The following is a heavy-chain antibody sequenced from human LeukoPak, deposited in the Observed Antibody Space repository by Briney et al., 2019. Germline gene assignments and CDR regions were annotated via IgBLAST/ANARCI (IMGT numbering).Heavy chain of an antibody. CDR2: IYTGGSI. Sequence: SETLSLTCTVSGGPISNYYGIWIRQPAGEGLEWIGRIYTGGSIDSNPSLKSRVTMSVDTSKNQFSLKLSSVTAADTAVYFCARLYSDSWSRVDPWGQGTLVTVSS. V-gene: IGHV4-4*07. CDR3: ARLYSDSWSRVDP. CDR1: GGPISNYY. J-gene: IGHJ5*02. D-gene: IGHD6-13*01.